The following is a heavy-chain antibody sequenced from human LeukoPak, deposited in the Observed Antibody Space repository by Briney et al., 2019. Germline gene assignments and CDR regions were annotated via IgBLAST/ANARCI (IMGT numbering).Heavy chain of an antibody. V-gene: IGHV4-34*01. CDR2: INHSGGT. J-gene: IGHJ5*02. CDR3: ARGARVLYYDFWSGYYSNWFDP. Sequence: SETLSLTCAVYGGSFSGYYWSWIRQPPGKGLEWIGEINHSGGTNYNPSLKSRVTISVDTSKNQFSLKLSSVTAADTAVYYCARGARVLYYDFWSGYYSNWFDPWGQGTLVTVSS. D-gene: IGHD3-3*01. CDR1: GGSFSGYY.